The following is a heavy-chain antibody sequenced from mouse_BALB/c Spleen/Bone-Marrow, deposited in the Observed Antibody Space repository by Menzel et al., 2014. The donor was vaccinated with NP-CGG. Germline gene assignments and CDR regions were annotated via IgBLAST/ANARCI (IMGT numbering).Heavy chain of an antibody. CDR2: IDPANGNT. V-gene: IGHV14-3*02. J-gene: IGHJ4*01. Sequence: VQLQQSGAELVKPGASVKLSCTASGFNIKNAYMHWVKQRPEQGLEWIGRIDPANGNTKYDPKFQGKATITADTSSNTAYLQLSSLTSEDTAVYYFARCEYYAMDYWGQGTSVTVSS. CDR3: ARCEYYAMDY. CDR1: GFNIKNAY.